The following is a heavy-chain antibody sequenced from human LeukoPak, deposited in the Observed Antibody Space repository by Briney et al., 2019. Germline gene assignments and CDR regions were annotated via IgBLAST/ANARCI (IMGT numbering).Heavy chain of an antibody. CDR3: ARDGQQLVVVYYYHYMDV. D-gene: IGHD6-13*01. V-gene: IGHV3-7*01. J-gene: IGHJ6*03. Sequence: GGSLRLSCAASGFTFSSYWMSWVRQAPGKGLEWVANIKQDGSEKYYVDSVKGRFTISRDNAKNSLYLQMNSLRAEDTAVYYCARDGQQLVVVYYYHYMDVWGKGTTVTVSS. CDR2: IKQDGSEK. CDR1: GFTFSSYW.